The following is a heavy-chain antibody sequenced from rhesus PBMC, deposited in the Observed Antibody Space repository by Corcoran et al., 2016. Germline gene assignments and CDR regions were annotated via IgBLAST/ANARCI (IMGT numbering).Heavy chain of an antibody. CDR3: AKGYSGGWSGFDY. Sequence: EVQLVESGGGLATPGGSLRLSCAASGFTFSSYAMHWVRQAPGKGREWVSAIRGGSTTYYADAVKAQFPIPRNNTKNTLPLQMNSLRAEDTAVYYCAKGYSGGWSGFDYWGQGVLVTVSS. D-gene: IGHD6-37*01. CDR2: IRGGSTT. J-gene: IGHJ4*01. V-gene: IGHV3-103*01. CDR1: GFTFSSYA.